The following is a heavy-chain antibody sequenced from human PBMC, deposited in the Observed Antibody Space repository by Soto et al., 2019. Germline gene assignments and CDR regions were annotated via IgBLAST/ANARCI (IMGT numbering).Heavy chain of an antibody. D-gene: IGHD3-16*01. Sequence: QVHLVQSGAEVRKPGDSVKVSCKASGYTFTTYGISWVRQAPGQGLEWMGWISGYNGHTKYAQKFQGRVNMTTDTSTSTVYMDLRSLRSDDTAVYYCAREGEMPYYYYGLDVWGQVTTVTVSS. V-gene: IGHV1-18*01. CDR3: AREGEMPYYYYGLDV. CDR2: ISGYNGHT. CDR1: GYTFTTYG. J-gene: IGHJ6*02.